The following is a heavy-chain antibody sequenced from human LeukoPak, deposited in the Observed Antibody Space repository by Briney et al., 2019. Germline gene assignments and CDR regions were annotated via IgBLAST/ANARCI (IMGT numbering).Heavy chain of an antibody. V-gene: IGHV4-34*01. D-gene: IGHD3-10*02. CDR1: GGSFSGYY. Sequence: KSSETLSLTCAVYGGSFSGYYWTWIRQPPGKGLEWIGEINHGGSTNYNPSLKSRVTISVDTSKNQFSLKLSSVTAADTAVYYCATQLFRGQVYFDYWGQGTLVIVSS. J-gene: IGHJ4*02. CDR2: INHGGST. CDR3: ATQLFRGQVYFDY.